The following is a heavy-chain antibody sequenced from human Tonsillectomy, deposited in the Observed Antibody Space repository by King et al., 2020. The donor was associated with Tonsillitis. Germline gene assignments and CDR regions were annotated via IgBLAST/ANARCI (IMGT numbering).Heavy chain of an antibody. CDR1: GFTFSSYE. Sequence: VQLVESGGGLVQPGGSLRLSGAASGFTFSSYEMNWVRQAPGKGLEWVSYISSSGSTLYYADSVKGRFTISRDNAKNSLYLQMNSLSAEDTAVYYCASSSSGDAFDIWGQGTMVTVSS. D-gene: IGHD3-22*01. V-gene: IGHV3-48*03. J-gene: IGHJ3*02. CDR3: ASSSSGDAFDI. CDR2: ISSSGSTL.